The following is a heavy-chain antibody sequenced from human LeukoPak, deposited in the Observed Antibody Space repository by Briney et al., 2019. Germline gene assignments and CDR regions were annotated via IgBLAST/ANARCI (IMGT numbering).Heavy chain of an antibody. Sequence: PGGSLRLSCAASGFTFSSFDMNWVRQAPGKGLEWVSYISSSGSTIYYADSVKGRFTISRDNAKNSLYLQMNSLRAEDTAVYYCAELGITMIGGVWGQGTLVTVSS. J-gene: IGHJ4*02. CDR1: GFTFSSFD. CDR3: AELGITMIGGV. CDR2: ISSSGSTI. V-gene: IGHV3-48*03. D-gene: IGHD3-10*02.